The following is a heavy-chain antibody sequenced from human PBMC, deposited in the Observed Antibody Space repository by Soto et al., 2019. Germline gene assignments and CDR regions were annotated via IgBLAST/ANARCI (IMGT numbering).Heavy chain of an antibody. J-gene: IGHJ4*02. CDR2: ISYDGSNK. Sequence: QVQLVESGGGVVQPGRSLRLSCAASGFTFSSYGMHWVRQAPGKGLEWVAVISYDGSNKYYADSVKGRFTISRDNSKNTLYLQMNSLRAEDTAVYYCAKDRYYDSSGPFDYWGQGTLVTVSS. V-gene: IGHV3-30*18. CDR3: AKDRYYDSSGPFDY. D-gene: IGHD3-22*01. CDR1: GFTFSSYG.